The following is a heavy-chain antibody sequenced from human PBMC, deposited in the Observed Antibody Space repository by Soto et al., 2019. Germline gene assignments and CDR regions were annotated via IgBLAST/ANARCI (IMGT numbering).Heavy chain of an antibody. CDR1: GGSISSSNW. Sequence: KPSETLSLTCAVSGGSISSSNWWSWVRQPPGKGLEGIGEIYHSGSTNYNPSLKSRVTISVDKSKNQFSLKLSSVTAADTAVYYCARDLLRFLEWRDYWGQGTLVTVSS. J-gene: IGHJ4*02. D-gene: IGHD3-3*01. V-gene: IGHV4-4*02. CDR2: IYHSGST. CDR3: ARDLLRFLEWRDY.